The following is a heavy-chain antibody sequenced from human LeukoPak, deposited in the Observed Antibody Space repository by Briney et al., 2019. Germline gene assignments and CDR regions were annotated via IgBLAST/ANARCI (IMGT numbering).Heavy chain of an antibody. D-gene: IGHD6-13*01. J-gene: IGHJ6*03. CDR3: ARTYFIAAAASGGGAYYMDV. CDR1: GYTFTSYY. V-gene: IGHV1-46*03. Sequence: ASVKVSCKASGYTFTSYYMHWVRQAPGQGLEWMGIINPSGGGTSYAQKFQGRVTMTRDTSTSTVYMELSSLRSEDTAVYYCARTYFIAAAASGGGAYYMDVWGKGTTVTVSS. CDR2: INPSGGGT.